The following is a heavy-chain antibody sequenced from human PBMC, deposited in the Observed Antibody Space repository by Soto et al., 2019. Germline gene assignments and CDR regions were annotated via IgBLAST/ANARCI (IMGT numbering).Heavy chain of an antibody. Sequence: SETLSLTCTVSGGSISSYYWSWIRQPPGKGLEWIGYIYYSGSTNYNPSLKSRVTISVDTSKNQFSLKLSSVTAADTAVYYCARLYAGSKYYYYYMDVWCKGITVTVS. V-gene: IGHV4-59*08. D-gene: IGHD3-16*01. J-gene: IGHJ6*03. CDR3: ARLYAGSKYYYYYMDV. CDR2: IYYSGST. CDR1: GGSISSYY.